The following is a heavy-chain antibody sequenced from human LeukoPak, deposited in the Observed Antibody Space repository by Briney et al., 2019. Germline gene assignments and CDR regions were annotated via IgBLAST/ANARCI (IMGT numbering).Heavy chain of an antibody. CDR2: ISSNGGST. CDR3: ARDLEMATIDSPGDY. D-gene: IGHD5-24*01. V-gene: IGHV3-64*01. J-gene: IGHJ4*02. CDR1: GFTFSSYA. Sequence: GGSLRLSCAASGFTFSSYAMHRVRQAPGKGLEYVSAISSNGGSTYYANSVKGRFTISRDNSKNTLYLQMGSLRAEDMAVYYCARDLEMATIDSPGDYWGQGTLVTVSS.